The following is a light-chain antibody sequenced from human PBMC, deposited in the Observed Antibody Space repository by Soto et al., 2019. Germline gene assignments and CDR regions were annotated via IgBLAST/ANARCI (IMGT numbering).Light chain of an antibody. CDR1: QSLSSN. CDR3: QQYNNWPLT. V-gene: IGKV3-15*01. Sequence: EIVMTQSPATLSVSPGERANLSCRASQSLSSNLAWYQQRPGQAPRLLIYGASTRATGIPARFSGSGSGTEFTLTISSLQSEDFAVYYCQQYNNWPLTFGGGTKVEIK. CDR2: GAS. J-gene: IGKJ4*01.